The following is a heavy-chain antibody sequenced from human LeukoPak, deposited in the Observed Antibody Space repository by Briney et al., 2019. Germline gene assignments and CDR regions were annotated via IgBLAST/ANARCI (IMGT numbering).Heavy chain of an antibody. D-gene: IGHD3-10*01. CDR3: ARGNFYDNKGYSPELRY. CDR1: GYTFTTYY. CDR2: SDPKSGAT. J-gene: IGHJ4*02. Sequence: ASVKVSCKTSGYTFTTYYIHWLRQAPGQRFEWMGWSDPKSGATKYEHFQGRVTMTRDTSISTAYMELSRLTSDDTAVYYCARGNFYDNKGYSPELRYWGQGTLVTVSS. V-gene: IGHV1-2*02.